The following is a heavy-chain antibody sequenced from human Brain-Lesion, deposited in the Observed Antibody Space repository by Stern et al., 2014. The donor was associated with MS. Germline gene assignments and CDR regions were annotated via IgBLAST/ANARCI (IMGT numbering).Heavy chain of an antibody. CDR3: ARHDSVPRPSQLYSARDRGPGYFDY. J-gene: IGHJ4*02. CDR1: GGSLSSSTYY. V-gene: IGHV4-39*01. D-gene: IGHD1-26*01. Sequence: VQLVESGPGLVKPSETLSLTCTVSGGSLSSSTYYWAWIRQPPGKGLEWIGNIYYSGFTYYNPSLKIRVTISVDMSKNQFSLKLSSVTAADTAIYYCARHDSVPRPSQLYSARDRGPGYFDYWGQGTLVTV. CDR2: IYYSGFT.